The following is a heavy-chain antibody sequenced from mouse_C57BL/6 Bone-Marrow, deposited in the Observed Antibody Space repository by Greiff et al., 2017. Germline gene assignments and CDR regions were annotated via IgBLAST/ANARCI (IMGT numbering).Heavy chain of an antibody. J-gene: IGHJ4*01. CDR1: GYTFTSYW. CDR3: ARRWSYYAMDY. CDR2: INPSDSYT. V-gene: IGHV1-59*01. Sequence: QVQLQQPGPELVRPGTSVKLSCKASGYTFTSYWLHWVKQRPGQGLEWIGVINPSDSYTNYNQKVKGKATLTVDPSSSTAYMHLSSLTSEDSAVYYCARRWSYYAMDYWGQGTSVTVSS.